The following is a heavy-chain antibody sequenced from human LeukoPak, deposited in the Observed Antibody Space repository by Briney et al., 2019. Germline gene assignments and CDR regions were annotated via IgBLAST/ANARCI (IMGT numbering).Heavy chain of an antibody. CDR1: GYSISSGYY. CDR3: ARHHVIIGTFL. Sequence: PSETLSLTCTASGYSISSGYYWGWIRQPPGKGLEWIGSIYHSGSTYYNPSLKSRATTSVDTSKNQFSLKLSSVTAADTAVYYCARHHVIIGTFLWGQGTLVTVSS. J-gene: IGHJ4*02. V-gene: IGHV4-38-2*02. CDR2: IYHSGST. D-gene: IGHD1-20*01.